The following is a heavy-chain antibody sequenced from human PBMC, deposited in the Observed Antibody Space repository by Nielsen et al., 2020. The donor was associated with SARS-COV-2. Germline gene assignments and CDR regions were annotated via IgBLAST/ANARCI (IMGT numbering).Heavy chain of an antibody. V-gene: IGHV4-30-2*01. Sequence: SETLSLTCAVSGGSITNGGYSWSWIRQPPGKGLEWIGHISHSGSSYYNPSLKSRLTISVDRSKNQFSLRLSSVTAADTAVYYCASLIYGDYVDYWGQGTLVTVSS. CDR1: GGSITNGGYS. J-gene: IGHJ4*02. D-gene: IGHD4-17*01. CDR2: ISHSGSS. CDR3: ASLIYGDYVDY.